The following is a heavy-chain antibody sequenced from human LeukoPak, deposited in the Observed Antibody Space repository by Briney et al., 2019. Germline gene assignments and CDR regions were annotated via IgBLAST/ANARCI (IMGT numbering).Heavy chain of an antibody. J-gene: IGHJ3*02. Sequence: PSETLSLTCTVPGGSISSGSDYWSWIRQPAGKGLEWLGRIYTSGSTNYNPSLKRRVTISADTSKNQSSLKLSSVTAADTAVYYCARATYYYDSSGRTDAFDIWGQGTMVTVSS. D-gene: IGHD3-22*01. CDR1: GGSISSGSDY. CDR2: IYTSGST. CDR3: ARATYYYDSSGRTDAFDI. V-gene: IGHV4-61*02.